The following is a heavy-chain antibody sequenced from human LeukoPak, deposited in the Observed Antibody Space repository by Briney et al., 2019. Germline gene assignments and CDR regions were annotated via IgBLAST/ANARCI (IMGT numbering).Heavy chain of an antibody. J-gene: IGHJ4*02. V-gene: IGHV3-30*02. D-gene: IGHD6-6*01. Sequence: GGSLRLSCAASGFTFSSYGMHWVRQAPGKGLEWVAFIRYDGSNKYYADSVKGRFTISRDNSKNTLYLQMNSLRAEDTAVYYCAKDLSGSSSCFDYWGQGTLVTVSS. CDR1: GFTFSSYG. CDR3: AKDLSGSSSCFDY. CDR2: IRYDGSNK.